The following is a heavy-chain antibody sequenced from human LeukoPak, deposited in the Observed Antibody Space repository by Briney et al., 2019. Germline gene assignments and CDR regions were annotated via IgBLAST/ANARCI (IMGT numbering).Heavy chain of an antibody. J-gene: IGHJ6*02. CDR1: GFTVSSSY. Sequence: PGGSLRLSCVASGFTVSSSYMSWVRQAPGKGLEWVSVIYSGGSTYYADSVKGRFTISRDNSKNTLYLQMNSLRAEDTAVYYCAREGTPVRGMDVWGQGTTVTVSS. V-gene: IGHV3-66*01. CDR3: AREGTPVRGMDV. CDR2: IYSGGST.